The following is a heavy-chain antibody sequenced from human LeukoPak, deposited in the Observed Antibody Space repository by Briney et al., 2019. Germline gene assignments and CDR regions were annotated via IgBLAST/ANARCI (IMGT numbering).Heavy chain of an antibody. CDR3: ARGGSSWYDY. V-gene: IGHV7-4-1*02. J-gene: IGHJ4*02. D-gene: IGHD6-13*01. CDR1: EYTFTSYA. Sequence: GASVKVSCKASEYTFTSYAMNWVRQAPGQGLEWMGWINTNTGNPTYAQGFTGRFVFSLDTSVSTAYLEISSLKGEDTAVYYCARGGSSWYDYWGQGTLVTVSP. CDR2: INTNTGNP.